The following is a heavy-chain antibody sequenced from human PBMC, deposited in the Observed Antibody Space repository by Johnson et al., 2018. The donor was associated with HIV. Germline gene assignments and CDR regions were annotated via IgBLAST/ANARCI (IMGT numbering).Heavy chain of an antibody. D-gene: IGHD2-8*01. J-gene: IGHJ3*02. V-gene: IGHV3-23*04. CDR2: LGGSGSDT. Sequence: VQLVESGGGLVQPGGSLRLSCAASGFTFSNYAMSWVRQAPGKGLEWVSALGGSGSDTYYADSVKGRFTISRDNSKNSLYLQMNSLRAEDTAVYYCAKEDGNGAFDIWGQGAMVTVSS. CDR1: GFTFSNYA. CDR3: AKEDGNGAFDI.